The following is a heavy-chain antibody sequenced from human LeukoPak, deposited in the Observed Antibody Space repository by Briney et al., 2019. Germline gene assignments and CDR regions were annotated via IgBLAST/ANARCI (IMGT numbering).Heavy chain of an antibody. CDR1: GFTFSSYG. V-gene: IGHV3-30*18. Sequence: GGSLRLSCAASGFTFSSYGMHWVRQAPGKGLEWVAVISYDGSNKYYADSVKGRFTISRDNSKNTLYLQMNSLRAEDTAVYYCAKVRSDPSSAFDIWGQGTMVTVSS. D-gene: IGHD3-10*01. J-gene: IGHJ3*02. CDR3: AKVRSDPSSAFDI. CDR2: ISYDGSNK.